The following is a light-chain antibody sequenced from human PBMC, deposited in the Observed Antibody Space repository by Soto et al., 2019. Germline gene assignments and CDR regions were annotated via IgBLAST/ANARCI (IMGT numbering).Light chain of an antibody. CDR1: SSNIGNDD. CDR3: GTWDSSLTVWV. V-gene: IGLV1-51*01. Sequence: QSVLTQPPSVSAAPGQKVTISCSGSSSNIGNDDVSWYQQLPGTAPKLLIYDNNKRPSGIPDRFSGSKSGTSATLGITGLQTGDEADYYCGTWDSSLTVWVFGGGTKLTVL. CDR2: DNN. J-gene: IGLJ3*02.